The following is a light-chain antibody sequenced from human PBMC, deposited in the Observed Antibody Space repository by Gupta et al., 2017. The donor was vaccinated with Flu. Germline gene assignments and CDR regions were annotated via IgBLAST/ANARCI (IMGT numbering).Light chain of an antibody. Sequence: GERATLSCRASQTVTIKLARFQQKRGQPPRLLIYGASSRATGIPARFSGSGSGIEFSLTIDSLQPEDFAVYYCQQYNVWPQTFGQGTLVEIK. J-gene: IGKJ1*01. V-gene: IGKV3-15*01. CDR3: QQYNVWPQT. CDR1: QTVTIK. CDR2: GAS.